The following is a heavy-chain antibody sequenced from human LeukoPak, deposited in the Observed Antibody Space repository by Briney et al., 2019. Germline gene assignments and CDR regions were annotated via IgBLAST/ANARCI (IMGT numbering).Heavy chain of an antibody. J-gene: IGHJ5*02. Sequence: SGPTLVQPTQTLTLTCTFSGFSLTTRGVGVGWIRQPPGKALEWLSLINWDDQKVYSPSLQSRLSITKDTSKNQVVLTMANVDPVDTATYYCAHRRDSSGYQYRYWFAPWGQGTLVTVSS. V-gene: IGHV2-5*02. CDR1: GFSLTTRGVG. D-gene: IGHD3-22*01. CDR2: INWDDQK. CDR3: AHRRDSSGYQYRYWFAP.